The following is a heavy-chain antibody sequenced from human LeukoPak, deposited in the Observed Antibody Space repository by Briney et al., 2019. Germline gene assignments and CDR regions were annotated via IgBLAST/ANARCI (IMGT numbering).Heavy chain of an antibody. J-gene: IGHJ4*02. Sequence: GGSLRLSCEASGFIFSTYGMHWVRQAPGKGLEWVAVISYDGNNKYYTDSLKGRFTISRDNSKNTLYLQMNSLRAEDTAVYYCARESSYGSFDYWAQGTLVSVSS. D-gene: IGHD5-18*01. CDR1: GFIFSTYG. CDR2: ISYDGNNK. V-gene: IGHV3-30*03. CDR3: ARESSYGSFDY.